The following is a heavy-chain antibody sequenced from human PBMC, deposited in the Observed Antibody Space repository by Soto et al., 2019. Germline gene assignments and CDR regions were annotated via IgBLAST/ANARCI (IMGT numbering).Heavy chain of an antibody. CDR3: ARTIFDDIFTAYYSRFDY. V-gene: IGHV4-31*03. CDR1: GCSISSGRFY. Sequence: QVQLQESGPGLVKPSQTLTLTCTVSGCSISSGRFYWSWLRQHPGNGLEWIGHISDSGSSYSNPSLESRVTISVDTSKNKCSMQLSAVAAADTAVYFCARTIFDDIFTAYYSRFDYWGQGTMVTVSS. J-gene: IGHJ4*02. D-gene: IGHD3-9*01. CDR2: ISDSGSS.